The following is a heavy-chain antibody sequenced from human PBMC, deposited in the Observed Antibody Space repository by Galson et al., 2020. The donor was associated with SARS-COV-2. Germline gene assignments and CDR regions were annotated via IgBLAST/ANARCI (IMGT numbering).Heavy chain of an antibody. J-gene: IGHJ6*03. Sequence: ASVKVSCKASGYTFTSYDINWVRQATGQGLEWMGWMNPNSGNTGYAQKFQGRVTMTRNTSISTAYMELSSLGSEDTAVYYCARGYKNQLLFNYYYYMDVWGKGTTVTVSS. CDR3: ARGYKNQLLFNYYYYMDV. CDR2: MNPNSGNT. D-gene: IGHD2-2*01. CDR1: GYTFTSYD. V-gene: IGHV1-8*01.